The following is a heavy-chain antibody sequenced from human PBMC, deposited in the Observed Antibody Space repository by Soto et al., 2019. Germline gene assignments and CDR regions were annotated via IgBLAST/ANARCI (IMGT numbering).Heavy chain of an antibody. CDR3: ARDQREYYGSGSYSGPSAFDI. D-gene: IGHD3-10*01. Sequence: SETLSLTCAVSGYSISSGYYWGWIRQPPGKGLEWIGSIYHSGSTYYNPSLKSRVTISVDTSKNQFSLKLSSVTAADTAVYYCARDQREYYGSGSYSGPSAFDIWGQGTMVTVSS. CDR1: GYSISSGYY. CDR2: IYHSGST. V-gene: IGHV4-38-2*02. J-gene: IGHJ3*02.